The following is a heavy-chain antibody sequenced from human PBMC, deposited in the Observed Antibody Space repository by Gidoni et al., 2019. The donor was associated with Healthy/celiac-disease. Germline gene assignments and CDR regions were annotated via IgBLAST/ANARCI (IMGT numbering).Heavy chain of an antibody. D-gene: IGHD3-10*01. V-gene: IGHV4-34*01. J-gene: IGHJ5*02. CDR1: GGSFSGYY. Sequence: QVQLQQWGAGLLKSSETLSLTCAVYGGSFSGYYWSWIRQPPGKGLEWIGEINHSGSTNYNPSLKSRVTISVDTSKNQFSLKLSSVTAADTAVYYCARGGRITMVRGVKEWFDPWGQGTLVTVSS. CDR3: ARGGRITMVRGVKEWFDP. CDR2: INHSGST.